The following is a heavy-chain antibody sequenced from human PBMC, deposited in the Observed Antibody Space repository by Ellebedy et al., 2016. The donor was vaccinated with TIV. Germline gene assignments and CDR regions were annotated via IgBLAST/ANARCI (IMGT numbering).Heavy chain of an antibody. CDR3: TRGSGVDYFDY. CDR1: GDSFSRSSNY. J-gene: IGHJ4*02. Sequence: SETLSLTCTVSGDSFSRSSNYWGWIRQPPGKGLEWIGNIYYSGSTYYNPSLNSRVTISLDTSKNNFSMKLTSMTAADKAVYYCTRGSGVDYFDYWGQGTLVTVSS. D-gene: IGHD7-27*01. V-gene: IGHV4-39*07. CDR2: IYYSGST.